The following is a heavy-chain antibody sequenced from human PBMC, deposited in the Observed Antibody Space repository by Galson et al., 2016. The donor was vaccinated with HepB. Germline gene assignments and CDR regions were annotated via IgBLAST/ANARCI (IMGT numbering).Heavy chain of an antibody. V-gene: IGHV3-15*01. CDR1: GFTFSNAW. J-gene: IGHJ4*02. D-gene: IGHD1-7*01. CDR2: VKSKTDGGTT. Sequence: SLRLSCAASGFTFSNAWMSRVRQAPGGGLEWVGRVKSKTDGGTTDYAAPVKGRFTISRDDSKNTLYLQMNSLKTEDTALYYCTTDPLRQLELRNLFDYWGQGTLVPVSS. CDR3: TTDPLRQLELRNLFDY.